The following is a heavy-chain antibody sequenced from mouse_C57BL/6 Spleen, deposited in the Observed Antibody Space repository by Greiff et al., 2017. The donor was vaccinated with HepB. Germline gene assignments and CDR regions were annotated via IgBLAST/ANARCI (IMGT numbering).Heavy chain of an antibody. Sequence: QVQLQQPGAELVRPGTSVKLSCKASGYTFTSYWMHWVKQRPGQGLEWIGVIDPSDSYTNYNQKFKGKATLTVDTSSSTAYMQLSSLTSEDSAVYYCARKAYGYEERAWFAYWGQGTLVTVSA. D-gene: IGHD2-2*01. CDR1: GYTFTSYW. J-gene: IGHJ3*01. CDR3: ARKAYGYEERAWFAY. V-gene: IGHV1-59*01. CDR2: IDPSDSYT.